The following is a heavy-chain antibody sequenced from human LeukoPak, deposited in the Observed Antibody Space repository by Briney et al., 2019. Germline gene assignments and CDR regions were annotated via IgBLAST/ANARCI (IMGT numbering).Heavy chain of an antibody. CDR2: ISSSRSYI. CDR1: GFTFSSYS. V-gene: IGHV3-21*01. J-gene: IGHJ4*02. D-gene: IGHD3-3*01. Sequence: PGGSLRLSCAASGFTFSSYSMNWVRQAPGKGLEWVSSISSSRSYIYYADSVKGRFTISRDNAKNSLYLQMNSLRAEDTAVYYCARGSETIFGVVPGAIDYWGQGTLVTVSS. CDR3: ARGSETIFGVVPGAIDY.